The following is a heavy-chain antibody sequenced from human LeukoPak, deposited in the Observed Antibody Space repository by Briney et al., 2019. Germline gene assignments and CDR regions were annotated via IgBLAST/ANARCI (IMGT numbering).Heavy chain of an antibody. CDR2: IYYSGST. Sequence: PSETLSLTCTVSGGSISSSSYYWGWIRQPPGKGLEWIGSIYYSGSTYYNPSLKSRVTISVDTSKNQFSLKLSSVTAADTAVYYCARFIGDADYWGQGTLVTVSS. D-gene: IGHD3-10*01. V-gene: IGHV4-39*07. CDR1: GGSISSSSYY. CDR3: ARFIGDADY. J-gene: IGHJ4*02.